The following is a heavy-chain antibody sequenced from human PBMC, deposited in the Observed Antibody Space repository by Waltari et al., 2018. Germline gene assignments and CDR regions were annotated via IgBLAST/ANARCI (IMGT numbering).Heavy chain of an antibody. V-gene: IGHV4-39*01. Sequence: QLQLQESGPGLVKPSETLSLTCTVSGGSIGHSTYYWGWIRQPPGKGLEWLGSIYHSGSTSYNPSLKSRISISVDTSNNQFSLNVTSVTAADTAVYFCARRHVDIAIGHFDYWGQEDWSSSRQ. CDR1: GGSIGHSTYY. J-gene: IGHJ4*01. CDR2: IYHSGST. D-gene: IGHD2-2*03. CDR3: ARRHVDIAIGHFDY.